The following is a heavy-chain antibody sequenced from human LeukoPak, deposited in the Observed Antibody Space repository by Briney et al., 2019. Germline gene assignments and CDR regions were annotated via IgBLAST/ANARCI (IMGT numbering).Heavy chain of an antibody. CDR3: ARGRGLGELAVASFDS. CDR1: GFNFTGYW. CDR2: LYSDGRSL. J-gene: IGHJ4*02. V-gene: IGHV3-74*03. D-gene: IGHD6-19*01. Sequence: GGSLRLSCAGSGFNFTGYWMHWVRQAPGRGLEWISRLYSDGRSLTYADSVMGRFTISRDNAKNMLYLQMNSLRAEDTAVYYCARGRGLGELAVASFDSWGQGILVTVSS.